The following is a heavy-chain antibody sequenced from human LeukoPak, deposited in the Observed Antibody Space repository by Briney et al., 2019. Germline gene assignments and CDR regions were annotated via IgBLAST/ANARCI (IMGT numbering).Heavy chain of an antibody. V-gene: IGHV1-18*01. Sequence: ASVKVSCKASGYTFTSYGISWVRQAPGQGLEWMGWISAYNGNTNYAQKLQGRVTMTTDTSTSTAYMELRSLRSDDTAVYYCARLVGRGYRYGYVYYYYGMDVWGQGTTVTVSS. CDR2: ISAYNGNT. CDR3: ARLVGRGYRYGYVYYYYGMDV. D-gene: IGHD5-18*01. J-gene: IGHJ6*02. CDR1: GYTFTSYG.